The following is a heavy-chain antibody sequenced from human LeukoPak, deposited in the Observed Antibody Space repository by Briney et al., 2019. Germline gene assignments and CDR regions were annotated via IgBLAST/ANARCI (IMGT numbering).Heavy chain of an antibody. CDR1: GFSFSSYW. J-gene: IGHJ4*02. Sequence: GSLRLSCEASGFSFSSYWMSWVRLAPGKGAEWVANIKQDESEKYSVDSVKGRFTISRDDARNSLYLQMNSLRAEDTAVYYCAREFEVQFDWWGQGTLVAVSS. V-gene: IGHV3-7*03. CDR3: AREFEVQFDW. CDR2: IKQDESEK. D-gene: IGHD3-9*01.